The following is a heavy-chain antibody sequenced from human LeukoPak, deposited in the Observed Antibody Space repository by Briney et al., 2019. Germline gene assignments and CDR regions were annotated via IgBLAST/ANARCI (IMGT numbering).Heavy chain of an antibody. D-gene: IGHD3-3*01. Sequence: GGSLRLSCAASGFTFDDYAMHWVRQAPGKGLEWVSGTSWNSGSIGYADSVKGRFTISGDNAKNSLYLQMNSLRAEDMALYYCAKARDYDFWSGFDYWGQGTLVTVSS. CDR1: GFTFDDYA. V-gene: IGHV3-9*03. CDR3: AKARDYDFWSGFDY. J-gene: IGHJ4*02. CDR2: TSWNSGSI.